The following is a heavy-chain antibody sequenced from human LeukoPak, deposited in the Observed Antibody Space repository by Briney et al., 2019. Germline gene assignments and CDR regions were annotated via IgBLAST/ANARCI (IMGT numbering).Heavy chain of an antibody. J-gene: IGHJ4*02. Sequence: GGSLRLSCAASGFTFSSYSMNWVRQAPGKGLEWVSYISSSSTIYYADSVKGRFTISRDNAKSSLYLQMNSLRAEDTAVYYCARDDNSGRGYSYEYWGQGTLVSVSS. D-gene: IGHD5-18*01. CDR1: GFTFSSYS. V-gene: IGHV3-48*01. CDR3: ARDDNSGRGYSYEY. CDR2: ISSSSTI.